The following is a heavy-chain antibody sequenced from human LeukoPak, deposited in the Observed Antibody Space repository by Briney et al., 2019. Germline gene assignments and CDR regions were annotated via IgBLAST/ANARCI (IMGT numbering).Heavy chain of an antibody. CDR3: ARDSVAFDY. J-gene: IGHJ4*02. D-gene: IGHD6-19*01. CDR2: TYYRSKWYN. V-gene: IGHV6-1*01. Sequence: SQTLSLSRAISRDSVSSNSAAWNWIRLSPSRGLEWLGRTYYRSKWYNDYAVSVKSRITINPDTSKNQFSLQLNSVTPEDTAVYYCARDSVAFDYWGQGTLVTVSS. CDR1: RDSVSSNSAA.